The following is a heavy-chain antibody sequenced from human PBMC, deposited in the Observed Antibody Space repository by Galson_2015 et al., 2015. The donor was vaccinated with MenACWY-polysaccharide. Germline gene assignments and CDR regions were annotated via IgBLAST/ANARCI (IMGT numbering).Heavy chain of an antibody. CDR3: ASSTTWAEYFQN. Sequence: SLRLSCAASGFSVSSDYMNWVRQAPGKGLEWVSLFSINGDTFYKDSVKGRFTISSDDSRNTLYLQMNSLRAEDTAVYYCASSTTWAEYFQNWGQGTLVADSS. D-gene: IGHD2-2*01. CDR1: GFSVSSDY. V-gene: IGHV3-66*02. CDR2: FSINGDT. J-gene: IGHJ1*01.